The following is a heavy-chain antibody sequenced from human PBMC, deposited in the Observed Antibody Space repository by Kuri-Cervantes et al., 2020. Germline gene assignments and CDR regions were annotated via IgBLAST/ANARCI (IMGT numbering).Heavy chain of an antibody. CDR2: INAGNGNT. V-gene: IGHV1-3*01. Sequence: ASVKVSCKASGYTFTSYAIHWVRQAPGQRLEWMGWINAGNGNTKYSQKFQGRVTITRDTSASTTYMDLSSLRSEDTAVYYCARHGTFWSGLPTDVPPYYFDYWGQGTPVTVSS. J-gene: IGHJ4*02. CDR1: GYTFTSYA. D-gene: IGHD3-3*01. CDR3: ARHGTFWSGLPTDVPPYYFDY.